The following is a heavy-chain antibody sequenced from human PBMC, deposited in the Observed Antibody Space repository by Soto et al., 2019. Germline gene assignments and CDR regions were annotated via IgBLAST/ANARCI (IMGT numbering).Heavy chain of an antibody. D-gene: IGHD2-15*01. J-gene: IGHJ2*01. CDR3: VKDDRILGRRYFDL. CDR2: ISFSDGGT. CDR1: GFTFSSYA. Sequence: EEPLLESGGGLIQPRGSLRLACAASGFTFSSYAMTWVRQAPGKGLEWVSSISFSDGGTYYADSVKGRLTISRDNSKNTLFLQMNSLRVEDTAVYYCVKDDRILGRRYFDLWGRGTLVTVSS. V-gene: IGHV3-23*01.